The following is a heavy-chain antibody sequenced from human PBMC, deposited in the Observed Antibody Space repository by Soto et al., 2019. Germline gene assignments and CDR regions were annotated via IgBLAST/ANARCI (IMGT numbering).Heavy chain of an antibody. CDR1: GYTFTSYG. CDR2: ISAYNGNT. CDR3: ARYGEDYLPRDQYFDWLQPAEGDY. V-gene: IGHV1-18*01. Sequence: QVQLVQSGAEVKKPGASVKVSCKASGYTFTSYGISWVRQAPGQGREWMGWISAYNGNTNYAQKLQGRVTMTTDTSTSTAYMELRSLRSDDTAVYYCARYGEDYLPRDQYFDWLQPAEGDYWGHGTLVTVSS. J-gene: IGHJ4*01. D-gene: IGHD3-9*01.